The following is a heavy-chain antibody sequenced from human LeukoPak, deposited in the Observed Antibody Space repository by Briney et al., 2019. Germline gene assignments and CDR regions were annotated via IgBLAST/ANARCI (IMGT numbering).Heavy chain of an antibody. V-gene: IGHV4-30-4*01. D-gene: IGHD2-15*01. CDR2: IYYSGST. J-gene: IGHJ6*02. CDR3: ARSRYCSGGSCYVGYGMDV. CDR1: GGSNSSGDYY. Sequence: SETLALTCTVSGGSNSSGDYYWSWIRQPPGKGLEWIGYIYYSGSTYYNPSLKSRVTISVDTSKNQFSLKLSSVTAADTAVYYCARSRYCSGGSCYVGYGMDVWGQGTTVTVSS.